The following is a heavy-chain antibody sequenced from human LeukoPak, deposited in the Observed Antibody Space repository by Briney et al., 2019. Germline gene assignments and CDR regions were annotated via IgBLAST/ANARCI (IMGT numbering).Heavy chain of an antibody. CDR2: IKSKTDGGTT. CDR3: TTGELLSRFDY. D-gene: IGHD3-10*01. Sequence: GGSLRLSCAASGFTLSNAWMSWVRQAPGKGLEWVGRIKSKTDGGTTDYAAPVKGRFTISRDDSKNTLYLQMNSLKTEDTAVYYCTTGELLSRFDYWGQGTLVTVSS. V-gene: IGHV3-15*01. J-gene: IGHJ4*02. CDR1: GFTLSNAW.